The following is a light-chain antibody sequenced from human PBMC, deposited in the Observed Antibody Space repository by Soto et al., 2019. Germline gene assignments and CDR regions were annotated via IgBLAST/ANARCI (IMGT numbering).Light chain of an antibody. CDR3: QQSGSSPPYT. CDR2: GAS. J-gene: IGKJ2*01. CDR1: QSVSSSY. Sequence: EIVLTQSPGTLSLSPGERATLSCRASQSVSSSYLAWYQQKPGQAPRLLIYGASGRATRIPDRFSGSGSGTDFTLTISRLEPEDFAVYYCQQSGSSPPYTFGQGTKLEIK. V-gene: IGKV3-20*01.